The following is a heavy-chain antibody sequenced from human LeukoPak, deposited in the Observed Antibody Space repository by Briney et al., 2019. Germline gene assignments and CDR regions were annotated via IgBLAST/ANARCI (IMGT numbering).Heavy chain of an antibody. CDR2: FGPEDGET. V-gene: IGHV1-24*01. Sequence: ASVTVSCKVSGYTLTELSMHWVRQAPGKGLEWMGGFGPEDGETIYAQKFQGRVTMTEDTSTDTAYMELSSLRSEDTAVYYCATGVLGVAGTGTLTNWGQGTLVTVSS. CDR1: GYTLTELS. J-gene: IGHJ4*02. D-gene: IGHD6-19*01. CDR3: ATGVLGVAGTGTLTN.